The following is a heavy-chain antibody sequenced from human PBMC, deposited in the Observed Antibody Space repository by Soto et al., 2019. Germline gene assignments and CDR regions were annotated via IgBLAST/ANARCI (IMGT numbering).Heavy chain of an antibody. CDR3: ARELYYDSSGYYYGKVDDV. CDR2: IFYSGTT. D-gene: IGHD3-22*01. V-gene: IGHV4-31*03. CDR1: GGSISSGGYY. J-gene: IGHJ4*02. Sequence: SETLSLTCTVSGGSISSGGYYWSWIRQHQGKGLEWIGYIFYSGTTYYNPSLKSRVTISVDTSKNQFSLKLSSVTAADTAVYYCARELYYDSSGYYYGKVDDVWGQGTLVTVS.